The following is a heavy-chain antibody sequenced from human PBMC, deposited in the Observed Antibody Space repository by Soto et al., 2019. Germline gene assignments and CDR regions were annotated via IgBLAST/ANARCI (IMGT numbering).Heavy chain of an antibody. J-gene: IGHJ4*02. D-gene: IGHD3-10*01. CDR2: IVLGGGST. CDR1: GFTSTSSS. CDR3: GRGDPFGYGSHFDY. Sequence: ASAKVSSKASGFTSTSSSVQWVRQAPGQGLEWMGWIVLGGGSTSYAQKFQGRVTMTRDTSTSTIYMGLSSLRSEDTAVYYWGRGDPFGYGSHFDYWGQGTLVTVS. V-gene: IGHV1-46*03.